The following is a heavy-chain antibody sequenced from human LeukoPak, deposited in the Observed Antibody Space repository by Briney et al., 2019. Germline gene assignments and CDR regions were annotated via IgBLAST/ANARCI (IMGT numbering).Heavy chain of an antibody. CDR1: GFTFGSYS. Sequence: GGSLRLSCAVSGFTFGSYSMNWVRQAPGKGLEWVSFVSTSGSYIYYADSVKGRFTISRDNAKNSLYLQMNSLRAEDTAVYYCASQTPRRLPIAVADYFDYWGQGTLVTVSS. J-gene: IGHJ4*02. CDR3: ASQTPRRLPIAVADYFDY. CDR2: VSTSGSYI. D-gene: IGHD6-19*01. V-gene: IGHV3-21*01.